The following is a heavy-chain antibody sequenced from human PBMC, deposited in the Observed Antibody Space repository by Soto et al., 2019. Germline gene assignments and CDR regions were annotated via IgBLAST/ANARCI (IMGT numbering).Heavy chain of an antibody. J-gene: IGHJ6*02. D-gene: IGHD2-8*02. CDR3: ARGSGVGWWSKRESTYSYGMDV. CDR2: IYYSGST. Sequence: SETLSLTCTVSGGSISSYYWSWIRQPPGKGLEWIGYIYYSGSTNYNPSLKSRVTISVDTSKNQFSLKLSSVTAADTAVYYCARGSGVGWWSKRESTYSYGMDVWGQGTTVTVSS. V-gene: IGHV4-59*01. CDR1: GGSISSYY.